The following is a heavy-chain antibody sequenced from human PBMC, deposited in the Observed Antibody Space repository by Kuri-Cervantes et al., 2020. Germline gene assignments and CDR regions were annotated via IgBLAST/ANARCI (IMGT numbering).Heavy chain of an antibody. CDR3: AREVASGFFDY. D-gene: IGHD5-12*01. V-gene: IGHV4-31*01. CDR2: IYYSGST. CDR1: GGSISSGGYY. J-gene: IGHJ4*02. Sequence: SETLSLTCTVSGGSISSGGYYWSWTRQHPGKGLEWIGYIYYSGSTYYNPSLKSLVTISVDTSKNQFSLKLSSVTAADTAVYYCAREVASGFFDYWGQGTLVTVSS.